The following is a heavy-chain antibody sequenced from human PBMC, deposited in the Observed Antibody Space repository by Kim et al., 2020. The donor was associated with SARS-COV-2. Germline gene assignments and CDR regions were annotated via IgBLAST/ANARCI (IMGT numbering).Heavy chain of an antibody. CDR3: AKDRATTNSYGLDV. CDR2: ISNDGSKK. Sequence: WGSLRLSCAASGFAFSSYGVHWVRQAPGKGLEWVAVISNDGSKKYYADFVKGRFTVSRDNSKNTLYLQMNSLRAEDTAVYYCAKDRATTNSYGLDVWGQGTTVTVSS. V-gene: IGHV3-30*18. J-gene: IGHJ6*02. D-gene: IGHD5-12*01. CDR1: GFAFSSYG.